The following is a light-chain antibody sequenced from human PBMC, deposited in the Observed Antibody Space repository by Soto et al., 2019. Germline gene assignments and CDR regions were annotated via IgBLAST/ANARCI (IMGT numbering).Light chain of an antibody. CDR3: RSYTSGSTWV. Sequence: QSALTQPASVSGSPGQSITISCTGTSSDVGAYNYVSWYQQHPGKAPKLMIYEVSNRPSGVSNRFSGSKSGNTASLPISGLQYEDEGDYYCRSYTSGSTWVFGGGTKLTVL. CDR1: SSDVGAYNY. J-gene: IGLJ3*02. V-gene: IGLV2-14*01. CDR2: EVS.